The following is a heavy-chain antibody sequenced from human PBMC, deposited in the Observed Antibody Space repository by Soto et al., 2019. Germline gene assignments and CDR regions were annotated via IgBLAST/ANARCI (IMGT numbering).Heavy chain of an antibody. CDR3: VRGTSAWSGKDY. V-gene: IGHV3-74*01. Sequence: EVQLVESGGGLVQPGGSLRLSCTASGFTFSNHWMHWVRQGPGQGLVWVSRINTDGSFRDYADSVRGRFTISRDNAKNTLILQMSSLRAEDKAVYYCVRGTSAWSGKDYWGQGTLVTVSS. CDR1: GFTFSNHW. D-gene: IGHD6-19*01. J-gene: IGHJ4*02. CDR2: INTDGSFR.